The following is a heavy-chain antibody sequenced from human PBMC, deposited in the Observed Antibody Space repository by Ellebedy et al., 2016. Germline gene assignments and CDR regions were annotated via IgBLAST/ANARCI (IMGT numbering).Heavy chain of an antibody. CDR3: ARDLQELVSSFLFDY. D-gene: IGHD6-13*01. V-gene: IGHV3-30*04. Sequence: GESLKISCAASGFTFSSYAIHWVRQAPGKGLEWVAVISSDGSNKYYADSVKGRFTISRDNSKNTLYLQMNSLRTEDTALYFCARDLQELVSSFLFDYWGQGTLVTVSS. CDR1: GFTFSSYA. J-gene: IGHJ4*02. CDR2: ISSDGSNK.